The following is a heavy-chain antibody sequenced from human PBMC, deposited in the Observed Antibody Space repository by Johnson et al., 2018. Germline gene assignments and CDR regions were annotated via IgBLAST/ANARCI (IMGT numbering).Heavy chain of an antibody. J-gene: IGHJ3*02. CDR2: IKTKTDGGTP. Sequence: EVQLVESGGGLVKPGGSLRLSCAASGFTFGNAWMRWVRQAPGKGLEWVGRIKTKTDGGTPDYAAPVKGRFTMSRDDSKNTLYLQMNSLKTEDTAVYYCTTGRGSSGWYGGAFETWGQGTMVTVSS. V-gene: IGHV3-15*07. CDR1: GFTFGNAW. CDR3: TTGRGSSGWYGGAFET. D-gene: IGHD6-19*01.